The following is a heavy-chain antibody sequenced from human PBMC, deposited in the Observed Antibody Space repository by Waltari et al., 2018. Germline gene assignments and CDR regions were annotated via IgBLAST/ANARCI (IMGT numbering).Heavy chain of an antibody. CDR2: IYHSGST. CDR1: GYSISSGYY. J-gene: IGHJ4*02. CDR3: ARVQTVAGIEYFDY. D-gene: IGHD6-19*01. V-gene: IGHV4-38-2*01. Sequence: QVQLQESGPGLVKPSETLSLTCAVSGYSISSGYYWGWIRQPPGKGLEWIGSIYHSGSTNYNPSLKSRVTISVYTSKNQFSLKLSSVTAADTAVYYCARVQTVAGIEYFDYWGQGTLVTVSS.